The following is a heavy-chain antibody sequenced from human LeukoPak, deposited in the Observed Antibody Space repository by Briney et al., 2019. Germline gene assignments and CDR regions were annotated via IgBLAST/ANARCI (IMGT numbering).Heavy chain of an antibody. J-gene: IGHJ4*02. Sequence: SETLSLTCTVSGGSISSSTYYWGWIRQPPGKGLEWIGEINHSGRTTYNPSLKSRVTISVDTSKNLFSLKLSSVTAADTAVYYCVDLEPVSSYWGQGTLVTVSS. CDR1: GGSISSSTYY. CDR2: INHSGRT. D-gene: IGHD6-6*01. CDR3: VDLEPVSSY. V-gene: IGHV4-39*07.